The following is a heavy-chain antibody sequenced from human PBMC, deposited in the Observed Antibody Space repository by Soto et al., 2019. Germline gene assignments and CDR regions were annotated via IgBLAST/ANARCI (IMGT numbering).Heavy chain of an antibody. Sequence: SETLSLTCTVSGGSISSYYWSWIRQPAGKGLEWIGRIYTSGSTNYNPSLKSRVTMSVDTSKNQFSLKLSSVTAADTAVYYCARDGSGSGWFGGNWFDPWGQGTPVTVSS. CDR3: ARDGSGSGWFGGNWFDP. CDR1: GGSISSYY. D-gene: IGHD6-19*01. CDR2: IYTSGST. V-gene: IGHV4-4*07. J-gene: IGHJ5*02.